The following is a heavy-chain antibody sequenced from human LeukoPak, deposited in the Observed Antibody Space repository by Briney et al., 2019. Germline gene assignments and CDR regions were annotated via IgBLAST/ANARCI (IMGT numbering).Heavy chain of an antibody. V-gene: IGHV4-59*08. CDR1: GGSICSYY. J-gene: IGHJ6*02. Sequence: PSETLSLTCTVSGGSICSYYWSWIRQPPGKGLEWIGYIYYSGSTNYNPSLKSRVTISVDTSKNQFSLKLSSVTAADTAVYYCARLSYYYGMDVWGQGTTVTVYS. CDR3: ARLSYYYGMDV. CDR2: IYYSGST.